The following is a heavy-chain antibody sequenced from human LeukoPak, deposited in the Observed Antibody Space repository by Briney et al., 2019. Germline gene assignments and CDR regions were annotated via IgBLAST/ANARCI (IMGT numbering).Heavy chain of an antibody. Sequence: ASVKVSCKASGYTFTCYGISWVRQAPGQGLEWMGWISGYNGNTNYAQKLQGRVTMTTDTSTSTAYMELRSLRSDDTAVYYCARDYYDSSGYPYDFWGQGTLVTVSS. CDR1: GYTFTCYG. CDR2: ISGYNGNT. J-gene: IGHJ4*02. D-gene: IGHD3-22*01. V-gene: IGHV1-18*01. CDR3: ARDYYDSSGYPYDF.